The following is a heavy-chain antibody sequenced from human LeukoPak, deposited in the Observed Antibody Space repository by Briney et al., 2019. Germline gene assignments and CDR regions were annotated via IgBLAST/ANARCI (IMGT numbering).Heavy chain of an antibody. CDR3: ARGSVTVLYYYYYGMDV. D-gene: IGHD4-11*01. J-gene: IGHJ6*02. CDR2: MNLNSGNT. Sequence: ASVKVSCKASGYTFTSYDINWVRQATGQGLEWMGWMNLNSGNTGYAQKFQGRVTMTRNTSISTAYMELSSLKSEDTAVYYCARGSVTVLYYYYYGMDVWGQGTTVTVSS. CDR1: GYTFTSYD. V-gene: IGHV1-8*02.